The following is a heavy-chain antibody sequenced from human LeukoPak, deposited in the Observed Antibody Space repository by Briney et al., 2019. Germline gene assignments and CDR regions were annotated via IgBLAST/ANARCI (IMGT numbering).Heavy chain of an antibody. J-gene: IGHJ4*02. V-gene: IGHV4-59*12. D-gene: IGHD5-18*01. Sequence: SETLSLTCTVSGGSLSNYYWSWIRQPPGKGLEWIGYIFYSGSTNYNPSLKSRVTISQDTSKNQFSLKLSSVTAADTAVYYCAREGRIQLWFNFDYWGQGTLVTVSS. CDR2: IFYSGST. CDR1: GGSLSNYY. CDR3: AREGRIQLWFNFDY.